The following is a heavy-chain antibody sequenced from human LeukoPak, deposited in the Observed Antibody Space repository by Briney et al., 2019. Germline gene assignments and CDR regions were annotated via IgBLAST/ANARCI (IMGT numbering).Heavy chain of an antibody. D-gene: IGHD2-15*01. V-gene: IGHV4-34*01. J-gene: IGHJ4*02. CDR3: ARSRGSIVVVPAAPNCSGGSCYPIFDY. CDR2: INHSGST. CDR1: GGSFSGYY. Sequence: PSETLSLTCAVYGGSFSGYYWSWIRQPPGKGLEWIGEINHSGSTNYNPSLKSRVTISVDTSKNQFSLKLSSVTAADTAVYYCARSRGSIVVVPAAPNCSGGSCYPIFDYWGQGTLVTVSS.